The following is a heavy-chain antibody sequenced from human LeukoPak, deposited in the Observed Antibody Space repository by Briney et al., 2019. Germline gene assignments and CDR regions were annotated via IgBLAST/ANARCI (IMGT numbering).Heavy chain of an antibody. D-gene: IGHD3-10*01. CDR3: ARHVGFGAYYYYMDV. Sequence: ASETLSLTCTVSGGSISSSSYYWGWIRQPPGKGLEWIGYIYYSGSTYYNPSLKSRVTMSVDTSKNQFSLKLSSVTAADTAVYYCARHVGFGAYYYYMDVWGKGTTVTISS. CDR2: IYYSGST. V-gene: IGHV4-39*01. J-gene: IGHJ6*03. CDR1: GGSISSSSYY.